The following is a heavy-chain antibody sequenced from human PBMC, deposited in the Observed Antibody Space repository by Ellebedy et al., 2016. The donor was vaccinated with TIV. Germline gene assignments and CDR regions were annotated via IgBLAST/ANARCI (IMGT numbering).Heavy chain of an antibody. V-gene: IGHV3-33*08. D-gene: IGHD2-15*01. J-gene: IGHJ6*02. CDR1: GFTFSSYG. Sequence: GESLKISCAASGFTFSSYGMHWVRQAPGKGLEWVAVIWYDGSNKYYADSVKGRFTISIDNSKNTLYLQMNSLRAEDTAVYYCARDRRDIVVVVAATQGHGMDVWGQGTTVTVSS. CDR3: ARDRRDIVVVVAATQGHGMDV. CDR2: IWYDGSNK.